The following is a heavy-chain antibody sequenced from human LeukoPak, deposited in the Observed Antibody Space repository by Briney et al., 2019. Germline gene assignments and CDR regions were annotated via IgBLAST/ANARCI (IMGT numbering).Heavy chain of an antibody. CDR3: ARRRITMVRGVTYYYGMDV. V-gene: IGHV4-34*01. Sequence: SETLSLTCAVYGGSFSGFYWSWICQPPGKGLEWMGEINHSGSTNYNPSLKSRVTISVDTSKNQFSLKLSSVTAADTAVYYCARRRITMVRGVTYYYGMDVWGKGTTVTVSS. CDR1: GGSFSGFY. J-gene: IGHJ6*04. D-gene: IGHD3-10*01. CDR2: INHSGST.